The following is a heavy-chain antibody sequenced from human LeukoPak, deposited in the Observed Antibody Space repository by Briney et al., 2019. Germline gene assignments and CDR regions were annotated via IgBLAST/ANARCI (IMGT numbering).Heavy chain of an antibody. CDR2: IYTSGST. Sequence: PSETLSLTCTVSGGSISSYYWSWIRQPPGKGLEWIGYIYTSGSTNYNPSLKSRVTISVDTSKNQFSLKLSSVTAADTAVYYCASGMALEIGSDYWGQGTLVTVSS. D-gene: IGHD1-1*01. CDR3: ASGMALEIGSDY. CDR1: GGSISSYY. J-gene: IGHJ4*02. V-gene: IGHV4-4*09.